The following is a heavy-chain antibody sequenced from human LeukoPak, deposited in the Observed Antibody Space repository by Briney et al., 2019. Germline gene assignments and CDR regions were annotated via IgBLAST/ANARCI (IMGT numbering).Heavy chain of an antibody. D-gene: IGHD2-15*01. V-gene: IGHV4-4*07. Sequence: KPSETLSLTCTVSGGSISSYYWSWIRQPAGKGLEWIGRMCTSGSTNYNPSLKSRVTMSVDTSKNQFSLKLSSVTAADTAVYYCAGDLVAAGYYYMDVWGKGTTVTVSS. CDR2: MCTSGST. CDR1: GGSISSYY. CDR3: AGDLVAAGYYYMDV. J-gene: IGHJ6*03.